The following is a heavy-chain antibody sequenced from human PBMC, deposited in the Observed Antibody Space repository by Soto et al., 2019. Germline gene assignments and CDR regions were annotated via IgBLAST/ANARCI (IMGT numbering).Heavy chain of an antibody. D-gene: IGHD3-3*01. CDR1: GFTFSSYA. V-gene: IGHV3-23*01. CDR3: AKDSLRDFWSGYYSAAPCGYFQH. J-gene: IGHJ1*01. CDR2: ISGSGGST. Sequence: EVQLLESGGGLVQPGGSLRLSCAASGFTFSSYAMSWVRQAPGKGLEWVSAISGSGGSTYYADSVKGRFTISSDNSKNTRYLQMNSLRAEDTAVYYGAKDSLRDFWSGYYSAAPCGYFQHWVQGTLFTVSS.